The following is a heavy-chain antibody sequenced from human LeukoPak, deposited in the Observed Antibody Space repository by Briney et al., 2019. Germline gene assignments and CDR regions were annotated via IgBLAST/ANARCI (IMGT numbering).Heavy chain of an antibody. Sequence: GGSLRLSCAASGFTFSSYSMNWVRQAPGKGLEWVSYISSGSGTIYYADSVKGRFTIARDDAKNSLYLQMSSLRDEDTAVHYCAREAIKDYWGQGTLVTVSS. J-gene: IGHJ4*02. CDR2: ISSGSGTI. CDR3: AREAIKDY. V-gene: IGHV3-48*02. CDR1: GFTFSSYS.